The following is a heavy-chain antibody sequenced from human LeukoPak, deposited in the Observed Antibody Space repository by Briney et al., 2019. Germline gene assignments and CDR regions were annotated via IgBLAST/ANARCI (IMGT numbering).Heavy chain of an antibody. V-gene: IGHV4-59*12. CDR3: AREGDYYDTSGTLDY. J-gene: IGHJ4*02. CDR1: GGSISSYY. D-gene: IGHD3-22*01. Sequence: SETLSLTCTVSGGSISSYYWSWIRQPPGKGLEWIGYIYYSGSTNYNPSLKSRVTVSVDTSKNQFSLKLSSVTAADTAVYYCAREGDYYDTSGTLDYWGQGTLVTVSS. CDR2: IYYSGST.